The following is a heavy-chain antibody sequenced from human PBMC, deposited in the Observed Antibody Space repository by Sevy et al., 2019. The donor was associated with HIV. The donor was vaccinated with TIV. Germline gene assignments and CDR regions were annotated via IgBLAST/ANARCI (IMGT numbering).Heavy chain of an antibody. CDR3: AGGKGGTYTPHDY. D-gene: IGHD1-26*01. J-gene: IGHJ4*02. CDR2: IRGSGGTT. Sequence: GGSLRLSCAASGFTFSSYAMSWVRQAPGKGLGWVSSIRGSGGTTYYADSVKGRFTISRDNTKNTLYLQMNSLRAEDTARYYWAGGKGGTYTPHDYWGQGTLGTVSS. V-gene: IGHV3-23*01. CDR1: GFTFSSYA.